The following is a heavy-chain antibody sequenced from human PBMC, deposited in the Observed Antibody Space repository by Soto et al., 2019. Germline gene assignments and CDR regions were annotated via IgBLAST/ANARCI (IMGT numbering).Heavy chain of an antibody. CDR2: IRSKAYGGTT. Sequence: PGGSLRLSCTASGFTFGDYAMSWFRQAPGKGLEWVGFIRSKAYGGTTEYAASVKGRFTISRDDSKSIAYLQMNSLKTEDTAVYYCTRLKYEDIAAVVYWGQGTLVTVSS. CDR1: GFTFGDYA. J-gene: IGHJ4*02. V-gene: IGHV3-49*03. CDR3: TRLKYEDIAAVVY. D-gene: IGHD6-13*01.